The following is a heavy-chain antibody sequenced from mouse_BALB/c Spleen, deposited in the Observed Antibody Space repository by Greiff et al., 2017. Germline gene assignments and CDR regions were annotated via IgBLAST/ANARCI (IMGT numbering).Heavy chain of an antibody. J-gene: IGHJ3*01. Sequence: DVKLQESGPGLVKPSQSLSLTCTVTGYSITSDYAWNWIRQFPGNKLEWMGYISYSGSTSYNPSLKSRISITRDTSKNQFFLQLNSVTTEDTATYYCAAYGISFAYWGQGTLVTVSA. V-gene: IGHV3-2*02. CDR3: AAYGISFAY. CDR2: ISYSGST. D-gene: IGHD2-1*01. CDR1: GYSITSDYA.